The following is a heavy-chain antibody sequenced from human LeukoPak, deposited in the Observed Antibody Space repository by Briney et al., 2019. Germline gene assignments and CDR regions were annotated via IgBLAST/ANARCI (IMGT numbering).Heavy chain of an antibody. V-gene: IGHV7-4-1*02. CDR3: ARGELRYFDWLWVPSDYYYYMDV. CDR2: INTNTGNP. D-gene: IGHD3-9*01. J-gene: IGHJ6*03. CDR1: GYTFTSYA. Sequence: GASVKVSCKASGYTFTSYAMNWVRQAPGQGLEWMGWINTNTGNPTYAQGFTGRFVFSLDTSVSTAYLQISSLKAEDTAVYYCARGELRYFDWLWVPSDYYYYMDVWGEGTTVTVSS.